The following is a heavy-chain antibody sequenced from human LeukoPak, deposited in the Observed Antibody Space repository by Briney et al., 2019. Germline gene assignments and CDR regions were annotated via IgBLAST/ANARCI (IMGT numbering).Heavy chain of an antibody. Sequence: GGSLRLSCAASGFTFSSYAMSWVRQAPGKGLEWVSAISGSSGNTYYADSVKGRFTISRDNSKNTLYLQLNSLRAEDTAVYYCAKDPGAEGFYYFDYGGQGTVVTVSS. D-gene: IGHD3-10*01. V-gene: IGHV3-23*01. CDR3: AKDPGAEGFYYFDY. CDR2: ISGSSGNT. J-gene: IGHJ4*02. CDR1: GFTFSSYA.